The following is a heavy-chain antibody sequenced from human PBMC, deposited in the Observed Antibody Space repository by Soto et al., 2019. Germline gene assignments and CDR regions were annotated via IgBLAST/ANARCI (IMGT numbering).Heavy chain of an antibody. CDR3: AKGSSSSWTYSYYYYMDV. D-gene: IGHD6-13*01. V-gene: IGHV3-23*01. J-gene: IGHJ6*03. CDR1: GFTFSSYA. CDR2: ISGSGHST. Sequence: GGSLRLSCAASGFTFSSYAMSWVRQAPGKGLEWVSFISGSGHSTDYADSVNGRFTISRDNSKNTLYLQMNSLRAEDTAIYYCAKGSSSSWTYSYYYYMDVWGKGTTVTVSS.